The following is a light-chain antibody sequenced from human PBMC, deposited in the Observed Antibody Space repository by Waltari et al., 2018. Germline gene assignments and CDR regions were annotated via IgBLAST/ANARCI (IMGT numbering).Light chain of an antibody. CDR1: QTVLYRDNNKNY. J-gene: IGKJ1*01. Sequence: DIVMTQSPDSLAVSLGERATINCKSSQTVLYRDNNKNYLTWYQQKPGRPPKLLFSWASCRESGVPDRLSASGSGTDFTLTISSLQAEDVAVYYCHQHYTTPWTFGQGTKVEIK. V-gene: IGKV4-1*01. CDR3: HQHYTTPWT. CDR2: WAS.